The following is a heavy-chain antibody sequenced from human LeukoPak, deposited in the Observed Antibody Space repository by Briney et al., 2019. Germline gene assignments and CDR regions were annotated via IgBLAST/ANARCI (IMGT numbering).Heavy chain of an antibody. V-gene: IGHV4-34*01. CDR2: INHSGST. CDR3: ARDHYYDSSGYSY. CDR1: GGSFSGYY. J-gene: IGHJ4*02. D-gene: IGHD3-22*01. Sequence: SETLSLTCAVYGGSFSGYYWSWIRQPPGKGLEWIGEINHSGSTNYNPSLKSRVTISVDTSKNQFSLKLSSVTAADTAVYYRARDHYYDSSGYSYWGQGTLVTVSS.